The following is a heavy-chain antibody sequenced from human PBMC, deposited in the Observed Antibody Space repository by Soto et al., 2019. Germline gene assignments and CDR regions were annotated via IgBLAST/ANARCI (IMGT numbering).Heavy chain of an antibody. V-gene: IGHV4-30-4*01. CDR1: GGSISSGDFY. CDR2: IYYSGST. CDR3: ARDDDGGDTLDV. Sequence: PSETLSLTCTVSGGSISSGDFYWSWIRQPPGKGLEWIGYIYYSGSTYYNPSLKSRVTISVDTSKNQFSLNLSSVTAADTAVYFCARDDDGGDTLDVWAQGTTVPVSS. D-gene: IGHD1-1*01. J-gene: IGHJ6*02.